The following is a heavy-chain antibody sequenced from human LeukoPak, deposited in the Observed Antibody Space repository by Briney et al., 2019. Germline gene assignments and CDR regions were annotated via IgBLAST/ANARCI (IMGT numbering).Heavy chain of an antibody. J-gene: IGHJ5*02. CDR1: GYTFTSYD. D-gene: IGHD3-22*01. CDR3: AREVVTMIVVAEHSFDP. CDR2: MNPNSGNT. V-gene: IGHV1-8*01. Sequence: GASVKVSCKASGYTFTSYDINWVRQATGQGLEWMGWMNPNSGNTGYAQKFQGRVTMTRNTSISTAYMELSSLRSEDTAVYYCAREVVTMIVVAEHSFDPWGQGTLVTVSS.